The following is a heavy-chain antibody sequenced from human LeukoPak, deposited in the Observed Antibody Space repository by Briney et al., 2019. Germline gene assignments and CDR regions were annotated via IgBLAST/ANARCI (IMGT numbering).Heavy chain of an antibody. J-gene: IGHJ4*02. CDR1: GGSTSNYY. CDR2: IYYSGINYSGST. V-gene: IGHV4-59*01. D-gene: IGHD3-3*01. Sequence: PSETLSLTCSVSGGSTSNYYWSWVRQPPGKGLEWIGYIYYSGINYSGSTNYNPSLRGRVTISIDTSKNQFSLRLTSVTAADTAVYYCARLEVLWDFWSGPTTFYFDYWGQGTLVTVSS. CDR3: ARLEVLWDFWSGPTTFYFDY.